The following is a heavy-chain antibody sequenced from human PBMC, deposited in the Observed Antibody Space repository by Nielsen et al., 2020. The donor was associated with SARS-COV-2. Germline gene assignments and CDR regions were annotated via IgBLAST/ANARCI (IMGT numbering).Heavy chain of an antibody. V-gene: IGHV3-23*01. D-gene: IGHD3-10*01. CDR2: DSGSGVST. CDR3: AKGVEGYGSGSYPFDY. Sequence: GGSLRLSCAGSGFTFSAYSMSWVRQAPGKGLEWVSADSGSGVSTYYAASVKGRFTISRANSRNTVYLQMNSLRAEDTAVYYCAKGVEGYGSGSYPFDYWGQRTLVTVSS. J-gene: IGHJ4*02. CDR1: GFTFSAYS.